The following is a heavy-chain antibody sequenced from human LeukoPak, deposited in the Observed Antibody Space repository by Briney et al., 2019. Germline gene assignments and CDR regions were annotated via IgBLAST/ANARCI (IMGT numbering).Heavy chain of an antibody. CDR3: ARGRAAGGASPTDFDY. CDR2: INPNSGGT. J-gene: IGHJ4*02. CDR1: GYTFTGYY. Sequence: ASVKVSCKASGYTFTGYYMHWVRQAPGQGLEWMGWINPNSGGTNYAQKFQGWVTMTRDTSISTAYMELSRLRSDDTAVYHCARGRAAGGASPTDFDYWGQGTLVTVSS. D-gene: IGHD2-15*01. V-gene: IGHV1-2*04.